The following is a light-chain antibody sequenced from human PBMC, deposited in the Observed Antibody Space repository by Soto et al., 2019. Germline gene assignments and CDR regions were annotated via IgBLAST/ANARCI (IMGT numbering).Light chain of an antibody. CDR3: HSYASLLLGFSV. CDR2: GNS. CDR1: SSNIGAGYD. V-gene: IGLV1-40*01. Sequence: QCGLPQPPSVSGFLGHTGTISSTSNSSNIGAGYDVHWYKQVPRTDPTLLLYGNSNRPPGVPERFSGSKSGTSGSLDIPGLQAEDDDDYYCHSYASLLLGFSVFASGTQLTVL. J-gene: IGLJ1*01.